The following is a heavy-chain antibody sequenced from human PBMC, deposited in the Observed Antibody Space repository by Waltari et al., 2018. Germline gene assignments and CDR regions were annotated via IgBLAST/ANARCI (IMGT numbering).Heavy chain of an antibody. Sequence: QVQLVECGGGVVQPGRCLRLSCAASGCTLRRYAMHWVGQAPGKGLEGVAVISYGGSNKYYADSVKGRFTISRDNSKNTLYLQMNSLRAEDTAVYYCSRDGYYSSGYYFDFWGQGPLVTVSS. CDR2: ISYGGSNK. J-gene: IGHJ4*02. D-gene: IGHD3-22*01. CDR1: GCTLRRYA. V-gene: IGHV3-30*04. CDR3: SRDGYYSSGYYFDF.